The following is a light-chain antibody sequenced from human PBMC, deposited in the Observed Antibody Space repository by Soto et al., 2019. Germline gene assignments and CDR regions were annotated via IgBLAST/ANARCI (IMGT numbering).Light chain of an antibody. CDR1: QSVSSN. J-gene: IGKJ3*01. CDR2: GAS. Sequence: EIVMTQSPATLSVSPGERATLSCRASQSVSSNLAWYQQKPGQAPRLLIYGASTRATGIPARFSGSGSGTEFTLTISSLQSEDFAIYYCQHRHNFGPGTKVEVK. V-gene: IGKV3-15*01. CDR3: QHRHN.